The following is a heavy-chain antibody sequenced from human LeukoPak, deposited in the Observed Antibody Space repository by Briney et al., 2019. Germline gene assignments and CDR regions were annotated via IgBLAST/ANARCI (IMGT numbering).Heavy chain of an antibody. Sequence: GGSLRLSCAASGFSFSNYAMSWVRQAPGKGLEWVSLIVSSSGSTFYADSVKGRFAISRDNSKNTLYLQMNSLRAEDTAVYYCAKGAYDYVELGYFDYWGQGTLVTVSS. V-gene: IGHV3-23*01. CDR3: AKGAYDYVELGYFDY. CDR1: GFSFSNYA. CDR2: IVSSSGST. D-gene: IGHD5-12*01. J-gene: IGHJ4*02.